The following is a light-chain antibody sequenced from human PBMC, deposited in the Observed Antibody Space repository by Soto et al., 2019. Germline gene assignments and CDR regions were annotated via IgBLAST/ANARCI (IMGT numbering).Light chain of an antibody. CDR3: QQSFSFPVT. CDR1: QTITRY. J-gene: IGKJ2*01. V-gene: IGKV1-39*01. CDR2: AAS. Sequence: DIXXTXSPSSXSXSVGDRVTITCRANQTITRYLHWYQQKPGTAPKLLIYAASSLQEGVPSRFRGSGSGTDFTLTISNLQPEDFAAYSCQQSFSFPVTFGQGTKLEIK.